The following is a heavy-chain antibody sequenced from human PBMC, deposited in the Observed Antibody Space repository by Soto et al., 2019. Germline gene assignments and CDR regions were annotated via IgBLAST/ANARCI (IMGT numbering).Heavy chain of an antibody. V-gene: IGHV1-18*01. CDR2: ISGHNGDT. CDR1: GYTFARCG. J-gene: IGHJ6*02. CDR3: ARSGSMPYYYYGMDV. D-gene: IGHD3-10*01. Sequence: QVQLVQSGAEVKKPGASVRVSCKASGYTFARCGIDWVRQAPGQGLEWMGWISGHNGDTKYVQKFQGRVSMTTDTSTSTASMELRSLRSDDTAVYYCARSGSMPYYYYGMDVWGQGTTVTVSS.